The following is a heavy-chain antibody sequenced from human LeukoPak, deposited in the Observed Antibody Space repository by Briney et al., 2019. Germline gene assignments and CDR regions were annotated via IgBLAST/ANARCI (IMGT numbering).Heavy chain of an antibody. V-gene: IGHV1-2*02. CDR3: ARLSPHRPGIAAAGRAD. D-gene: IGHD6-13*01. CDR1: GYTFTGYY. Sequence: ASVKVSCKASGYTFTGYYMHWVRQAPGQGLEWMGWINPSSGGTNYAQKFQGRVTMTRDTSIRTAYMELSRLRSDDTAVYYCARLSPHRPGIAAAGRADWGQGTLVTVSS. CDR2: INPSSGGT. J-gene: IGHJ4*02.